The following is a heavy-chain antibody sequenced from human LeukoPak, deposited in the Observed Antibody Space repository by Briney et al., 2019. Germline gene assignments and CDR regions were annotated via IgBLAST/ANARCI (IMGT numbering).Heavy chain of an antibody. CDR3: ARLIAATGRVYFDS. CDR2: IYSGGTT. CDR1: GFTVGNNY. D-gene: IGHD6-13*01. J-gene: IGHJ4*02. V-gene: IGHV3-66*01. Sequence: PGGSLRLSCAASGFTVGNNYMNWVRQAPGKGLEWVSLIYSGGTTYYADSVKGRFTISRDSSKNTLYLQMNSLRVEDTAVYYCARLIAATGRVYFDSWGQGTLVTVSS.